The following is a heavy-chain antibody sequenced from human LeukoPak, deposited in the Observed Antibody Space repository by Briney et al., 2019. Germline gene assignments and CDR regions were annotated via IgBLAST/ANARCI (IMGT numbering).Heavy chain of an antibody. Sequence: PSETLSLTCTVSGDSMSNYYWSWIRQPVGKGLEWIGRIFTSGDTRYNPSLQSRVTMSVDTSRKQISLKMTSVTAADTAVYYCASGKELAFFLGDWGQGTLVAVSS. D-gene: IGHD1-26*01. CDR3: ASGKELAFFLGD. CDR2: IFTSGDT. V-gene: IGHV4-4*07. J-gene: IGHJ4*02. CDR1: GDSMSNYY.